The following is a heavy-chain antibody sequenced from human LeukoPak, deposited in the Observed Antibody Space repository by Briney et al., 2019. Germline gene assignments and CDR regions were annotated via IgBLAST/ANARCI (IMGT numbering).Heavy chain of an antibody. CDR2: ISWNTGTL. CDR1: GFTFDDYA. CDR3: AKDSSPYYYVSGGSFDY. D-gene: IGHD3-10*01. V-gene: IGHV3-9*01. J-gene: IGHJ4*02. Sequence: GGSLRLSCVASGFTFDDYAMHWVRQVPGKGLEWVSGISWNTGTLGYADSVEGRFTISRDNAKNSLYLQMNSLRVEDTALYYCAKDSSPYYYVSGGSFDYWGQGTLVTVSS.